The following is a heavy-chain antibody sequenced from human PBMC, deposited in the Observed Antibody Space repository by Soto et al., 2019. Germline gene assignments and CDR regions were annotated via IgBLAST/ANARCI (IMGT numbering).Heavy chain of an antibody. CDR2: IIPIFGTA. J-gene: IGHJ4*02. CDR3: AMGPTEVRDPLNVGYDY. CDR1: GGTFSSYA. D-gene: IGHD3-10*01. Sequence: GASVKVSCKASGGTFSSYAISWVRQAPGQGLEWMGGIIPIFGTANYAQKFQGRVTITADKSTSTAYMELSSLRSEDTAVYYCAMGPTEVRDPLNVGYDYWGQGTLVTVSS. V-gene: IGHV1-69*06.